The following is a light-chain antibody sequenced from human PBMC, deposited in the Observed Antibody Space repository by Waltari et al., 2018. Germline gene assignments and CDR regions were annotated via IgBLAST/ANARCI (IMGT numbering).Light chain of an antibody. Sequence: DIVMTQSPESLAVSLGERATINCKSSESVLYSSNNKNHLAWYQQKPGQPPKLLLYWASTRESGVPDRFSGSGSGTDFTLTVTSLQAEDAAVYYCQQYYSTPLTFGGGTRVEI. CDR2: WAS. V-gene: IGKV4-1*01. CDR3: QQYYSTPLT. J-gene: IGKJ4*01. CDR1: ESVLYSSNNKNH.